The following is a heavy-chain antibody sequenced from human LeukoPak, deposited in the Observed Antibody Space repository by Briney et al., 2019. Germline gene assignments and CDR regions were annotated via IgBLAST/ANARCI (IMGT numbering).Heavy chain of an antibody. CDR3: ARDFCGSGGSCYPNHYYYYYYMDV. J-gene: IGHJ6*03. V-gene: IGHV1-2*02. D-gene: IGHD2-15*01. CDR2: INPNSGGT. Sequence: ASVKVSCKASGYTFTGYYMHWVRQPPGQGLGGMGWINPNSGGTNYAQKFQGRVTMTRDTSISTAYMELSRLRSDDTDVYYCARDFCGSGGSCYPNHYYYYYYMDVWGKGTTVTVSS. CDR1: GYTFTGYY.